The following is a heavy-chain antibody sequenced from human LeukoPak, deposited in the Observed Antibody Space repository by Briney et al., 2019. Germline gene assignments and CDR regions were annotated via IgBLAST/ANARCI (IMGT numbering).Heavy chain of an antibody. Sequence: GGSLRLSCATSGFTFSSSAMTWVRQAPGKGLEWVSTITIGGGDTNYADSVKGRFTISRDNSKNTLYLQLNNVRAEDTAVYYSARSQLWATPIPDYWGQGTLVTVSS. D-gene: IGHD5-18*01. J-gene: IGHJ4*02. V-gene: IGHV3-23*01. CDR1: GFTFSSSA. CDR2: ITIGGGDT. CDR3: ARSQLWATPIPDY.